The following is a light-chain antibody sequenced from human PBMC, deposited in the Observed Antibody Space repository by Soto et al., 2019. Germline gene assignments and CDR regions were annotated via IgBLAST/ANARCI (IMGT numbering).Light chain of an antibody. CDR3: QQRRNWPYT. CDR2: DAS. J-gene: IGKJ2*01. V-gene: IGKV3-11*01. Sequence: ENVLTQSPATLSLSPGERATLSCRASQSVRSYLAWYQQKPGQAPRLLIYDASNRATGIPARFRGSGSGTDFTLTISSLEPEDFAVYYCQQRRNWPYTFGQGIKLEIK. CDR1: QSVRSY.